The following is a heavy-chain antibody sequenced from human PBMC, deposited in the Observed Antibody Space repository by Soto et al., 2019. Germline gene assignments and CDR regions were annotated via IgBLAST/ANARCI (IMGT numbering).Heavy chain of an antibody. D-gene: IGHD3-10*01. CDR3: GAAGIGVRGVIITGWCDP. V-gene: IGHV1-69*01. J-gene: IGHJ5*02. CDR1: GGNFSSYA. CDR2: IIPIFGTA. Sequence: QVQLVQSGAEVKKPGSSVKVSCKASGGNFSSYAISWVRQAPGQGLEWMGGIIPIFGTANYAQKIQGRVTITADESTSTSYMELSSLRSEDTAVYYCGAAGIGVRGVIITGWCDPWGQGTLVTVSS.